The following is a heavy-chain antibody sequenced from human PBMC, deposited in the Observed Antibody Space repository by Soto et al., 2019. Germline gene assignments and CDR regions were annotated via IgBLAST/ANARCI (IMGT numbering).Heavy chain of an antibody. CDR3: AKDGWETILVYYYYMDV. D-gene: IGHD1-26*01. J-gene: IGHJ6*03. Sequence: GGSLRLSCAASGFTFSSYGMHWVRQAPGKGLEWVAVISYDGSNKYYADSVKGRFTISRDNSKKTLYLQMNSLRAEDTAVYYCAKDGWETILVYYYYMDVWGKGTTVTVSS. CDR2: ISYDGSNK. CDR1: GFTFSSYG. V-gene: IGHV3-30*18.